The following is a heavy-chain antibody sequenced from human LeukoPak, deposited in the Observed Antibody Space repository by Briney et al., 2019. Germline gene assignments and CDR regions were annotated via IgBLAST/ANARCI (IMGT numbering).Heavy chain of an antibody. J-gene: IGHJ6*03. CDR2: MSPNSGNT. V-gene: IGHV1-8*01. D-gene: IGHD6-19*01. CDR3: ARGQGSGSYYYYYYMDV. CDR1: GYTFTSYD. Sequence: ASVKVSCKASGYTFTSYDINWVRQATGQGLEWMGWMSPNSGNTGYAQKFQGRVTMTRNPSISTAYMELSSLRSEDTAVYYCARGQGSGSYYYYYYMDVWGKGTTVTISS.